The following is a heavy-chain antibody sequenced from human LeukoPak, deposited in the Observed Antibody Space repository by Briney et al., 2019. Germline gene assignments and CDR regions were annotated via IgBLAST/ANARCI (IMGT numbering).Heavy chain of an antibody. J-gene: IGHJ3*02. Sequence: ASETLSLTCTVSGGSISSYHWSWIRQPPGKGLECIGYIYSSGSTNYSPSLKSRVTISVDTSKNQFSLKLSSVTAADTAVYYCARARNYYDSSGFYYEGDAFDIWGQGTMVTVSS. CDR2: IYSSGST. D-gene: IGHD3-22*01. V-gene: IGHV4-59*01. CDR3: ARARNYYDSSGFYYEGDAFDI. CDR1: GGSISSYH.